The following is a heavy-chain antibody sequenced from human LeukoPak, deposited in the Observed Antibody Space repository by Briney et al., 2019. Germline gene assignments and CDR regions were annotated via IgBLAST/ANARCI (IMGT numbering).Heavy chain of an antibody. CDR2: ISAYNGNT. CDR3: ASGVWFDSSGYYLTRLDY. CDR1: GYTFTSYG. Sequence: ASVKVSCKASGYTFTSYGITWVRQAPGQGLEWMGWISAYNGNTNYAQKFQGRVTMTRDTSISTAYMELSRLRSDDTAVYYCASGVWFDSSGYYLTRLDYWGQGTLVTVSS. D-gene: IGHD3-22*01. V-gene: IGHV1-18*01. J-gene: IGHJ4*02.